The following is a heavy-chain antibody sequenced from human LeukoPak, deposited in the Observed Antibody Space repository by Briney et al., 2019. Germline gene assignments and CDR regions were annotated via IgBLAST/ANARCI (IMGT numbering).Heavy chain of an antibody. V-gene: IGHV3-48*02. Sequence: HAGGSLRLSCSASGFTFSSYSMTWVRQAPGKGREGVSYIMSRNSTIYYSDSVKGRFNISRDNAKNSLYLPMNSLRDEDTAVYYCARDWSGSRFINPYYYGMDVWGQGTTVTVTS. CDR3: ARDWSGSRFINPYYYGMDV. CDR1: GFTFSSYS. D-gene: IGHD1-26*01. J-gene: IGHJ6*02. CDR2: IMSRNSTI.